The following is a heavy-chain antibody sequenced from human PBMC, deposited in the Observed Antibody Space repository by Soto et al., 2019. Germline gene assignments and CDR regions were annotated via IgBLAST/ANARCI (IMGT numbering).Heavy chain of an antibody. CDR3: ARDSNRGYYGSGSYYTNWFDP. Sequence: ASVKVSCKASGYTFTIYGISWVRQAPGQGLEWMGWISAYNGNTNYAQKLQGRVTMTTDTSTSTAYMELRSLRSDDTAVYYCARDSNRGYYGSGSYYTNWFDPWGQGTLVTVSS. CDR1: GYTFTIYG. J-gene: IGHJ5*02. CDR2: ISAYNGNT. D-gene: IGHD3-10*01. V-gene: IGHV1-18*01.